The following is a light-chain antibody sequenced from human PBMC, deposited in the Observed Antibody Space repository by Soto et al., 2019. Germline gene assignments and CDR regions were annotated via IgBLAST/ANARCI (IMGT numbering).Light chain of an antibody. CDR3: QQYYSTPIT. Sequence: EVVMTQSPATLSVSPVERVTLSCMASQSVRSNLAWYQQKPGQSPRLLIYGASTRATGVPDRFSGSGSGTDFTLTISSLQAEDVAVYYCQQYYSTPITFGQGTRLEIK. J-gene: IGKJ5*01. V-gene: IGKV3-15*01. CDR2: GAS. CDR1: QSVRSN.